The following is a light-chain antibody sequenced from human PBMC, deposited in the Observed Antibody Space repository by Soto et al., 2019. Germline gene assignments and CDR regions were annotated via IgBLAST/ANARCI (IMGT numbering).Light chain of an antibody. V-gene: IGKV4-1*01. CDR1: QSVLYNSNDKNY. CDR3: QQYYSTPQT. Sequence: DIVMTQSPDSLAVSLGERATINCKSSQSVLYNSNDKNYLXWYQQXPGQPPKLLIYWASTRESGVPDRFSGSGSGTDFTLTISSLQAEDVAVYYCQQYYSTPQTFGQGTKLEIK. J-gene: IGKJ2*01. CDR2: WAS.